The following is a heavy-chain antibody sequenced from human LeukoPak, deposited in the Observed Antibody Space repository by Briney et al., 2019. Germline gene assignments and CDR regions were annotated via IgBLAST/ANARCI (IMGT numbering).Heavy chain of an antibody. CDR1: GLTFSSYA. CDR3: ARADIVVISAAMLSRRYYYYGMDV. V-gene: IGHV3-30*04. J-gene: IGHJ6*02. D-gene: IGHD2-2*01. CDR2: LSDDGSDK. Sequence: GGSLRLSCAASGLTFSSYAMHWVRQAPGKGLEWVTFLSDDGSDKYYADSVKGRFTIFRDNSKNTLYLQMNSLRPEDTAVYYCARADIVVISAAMLSRRYYYYGMDVWGQGTTVTVSS.